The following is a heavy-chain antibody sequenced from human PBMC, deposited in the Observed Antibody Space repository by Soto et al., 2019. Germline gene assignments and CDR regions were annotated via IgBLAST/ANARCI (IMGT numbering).Heavy chain of an antibody. CDR3: ARGNPPNCSSTSCPPRYYGMDV. CDR1: GGSFSGYY. D-gene: IGHD2-2*01. Sequence: QVQLHQWGAGLLKPAETLSLPCAVYGGSFSGYYWSWIRQPPGKGLGWIGEINHSGSTNYNPSLKSRVPISVDTAKHQFSLKLSSVTAADTAVYYCARGNPPNCSSTSCPPRYYGMDVWGQGTTVTVSS. V-gene: IGHV4-34*01. CDR2: INHSGST. J-gene: IGHJ6*02.